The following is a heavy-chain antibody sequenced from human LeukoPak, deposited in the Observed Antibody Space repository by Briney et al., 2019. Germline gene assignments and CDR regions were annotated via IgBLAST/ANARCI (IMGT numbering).Heavy chain of an antibody. J-gene: IGHJ4*02. D-gene: IGHD4-23*01. V-gene: IGHV4-30-4*01. CDR1: GGSISSGDYY. CDR2: IYYSGST. CDR3: ARAADGGNSPFDY. Sequence: SETLSLTCTVSGGSISSGDYYWSWIRQPPGKGLEWIGYIYYSGSTYYNPPLKSRVTISVDTSKNQFSLKLSSVTAADTAVYYCARAADGGNSPFDYWGQGTLVTVSS.